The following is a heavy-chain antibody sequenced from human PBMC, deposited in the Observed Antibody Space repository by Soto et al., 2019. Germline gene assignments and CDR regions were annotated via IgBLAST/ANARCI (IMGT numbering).Heavy chain of an antibody. V-gene: IGHV1-69*13. Sequence: SVKVSCKASGGTFSSYAISWVRQAPGQGLEWMGGIIPIFGTANYAQKFQGRVTITADESTSTAYMELSSLRSEDTAVYYCARDFQIYDSSGSRPGWFDHWGQGTLVTVSS. CDR2: IIPIFGTA. CDR3: ARDFQIYDSSGSRPGWFDH. D-gene: IGHD3-22*01. CDR1: GGTFSSYA. J-gene: IGHJ5*02.